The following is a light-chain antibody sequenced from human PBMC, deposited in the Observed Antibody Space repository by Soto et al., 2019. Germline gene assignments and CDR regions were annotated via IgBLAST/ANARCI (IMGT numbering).Light chain of an antibody. CDR1: QSVSSC. CDR3: QQRSYWPSYT. V-gene: IGKV3-11*01. J-gene: IGKJ2*01. Sequence: EIVLTQSPATLSLSPGERVTLSCRASQSVSSCLAWYQQKPGQAPRLLIYDASTRATGIPARFSGSGSGTDVTLTLSSLELEHFAVYYCQQRSYWPSYTFGQGTKLEIK. CDR2: DAS.